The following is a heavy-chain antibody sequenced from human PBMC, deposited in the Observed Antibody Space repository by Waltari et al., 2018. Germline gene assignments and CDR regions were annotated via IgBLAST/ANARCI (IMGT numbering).Heavy chain of an antibody. CDR2: IYYRGST. Sequence: QLRLQESGPGLVQPSETLSLTCSVSGGSISSDSYYWGWLRHFPGKGLEWIGNIYYRGSTYYSPASRSRTTISVDPSRNQFALKVRSVTAADSALYCCAGYVSVRGSSSSGYYSYYYLDVWGKGTTVTVSS. J-gene: IGHJ6*03. V-gene: IGHV4-39*01. CDR1: GGSISSDSYY. D-gene: IGHD3-22*01. CDR3: AGYVSVRGSSSSGYYSYYYLDV.